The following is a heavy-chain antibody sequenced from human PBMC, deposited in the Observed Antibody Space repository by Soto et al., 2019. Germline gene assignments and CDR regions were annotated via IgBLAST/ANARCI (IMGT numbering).Heavy chain of an antibody. Sequence: QVQLVESGGGVVQPGRSLRLSCAASGFTFSSYGMHWVRQAPGKGLEWVAVIWYDGSNKYYADSVKGRFTISRDNSKNTLYLQMNSLRAEDTAVYYCARDHHARVKGYSGYARGYNWFDPWGQGTLVTVSS. CDR3: ARDHHARVKGYSGYARGYNWFDP. CDR2: IWYDGSNK. D-gene: IGHD5-12*01. J-gene: IGHJ5*02. CDR1: GFTFSSYG. V-gene: IGHV3-33*01.